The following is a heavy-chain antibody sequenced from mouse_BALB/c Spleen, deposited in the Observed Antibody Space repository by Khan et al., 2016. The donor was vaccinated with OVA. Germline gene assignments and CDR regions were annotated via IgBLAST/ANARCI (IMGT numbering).Heavy chain of an antibody. J-gene: IGHJ2*01. CDR1: GYSITSDYA. D-gene: IGHD1-1*01. CDR2: ISYSGNI. CDR3: ARIYGGDFDY. V-gene: IGHV3-2*02. Sequence: EVQLVESGPGLVKPSQSLSLTCTVTGYSITSDYAWNWIRQFPGNKLEWMGYISYSGNIHYNPSLKSRISITRDTSKNQFFLQLNSVTTEDTATYYCARIYGGDFDYWAQGTTLTVSS.